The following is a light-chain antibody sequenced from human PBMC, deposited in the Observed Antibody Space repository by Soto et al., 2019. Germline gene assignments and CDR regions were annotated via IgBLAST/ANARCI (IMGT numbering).Light chain of an antibody. V-gene: IGKV1-39*01. CDR3: QQSYSTPWT. CDR2: AAS. CDR1: QSISSY. Sequence: DIQMTQSPSSLSASVGDRVTITCRASQSISSYLMWYQQKPGKAPKLLIYAASSLQSGVPSRFSGSGSGTDFTLTISSLQPEDFATYYCQQSYSTPWTFGQGTKVEIK. J-gene: IGKJ1*01.